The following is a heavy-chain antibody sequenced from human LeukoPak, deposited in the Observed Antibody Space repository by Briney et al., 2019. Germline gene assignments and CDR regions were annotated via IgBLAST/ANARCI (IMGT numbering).Heavy chain of an antibody. J-gene: IGHJ5*01. CDR3: AKDAEYGSGSPNWFDS. CDR2: IRYDGSNR. D-gene: IGHD3-10*01. V-gene: IGHV3-30*02. CDR1: GFTFNTYG. Sequence: GGSLRLSCAASGFTFNTYGMNWVRQAPGKGLEWVAFIRYDGSNRFYADSMKGRFTISRDNSKNTLYLQMNSLTAEDTAVYNCAKDAEYGSGSPNWFDSWGQGTLVTVSS.